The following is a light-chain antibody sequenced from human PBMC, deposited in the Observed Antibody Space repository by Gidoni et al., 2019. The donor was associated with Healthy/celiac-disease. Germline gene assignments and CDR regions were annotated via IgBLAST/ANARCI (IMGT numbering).Light chain of an antibody. V-gene: IGKV1-39*01. CDR3: QQSYSTRRCT. J-gene: IGKJ3*01. CDR1: QSISSY. Sequence: DIQMTQSPSSLSASVGDRVTITCRASQSISSYLNWYQQKPGKAPKLLIYAASSLQSGVPSRFSGSGSGTDFTLTISSLQPEDFATYYCQQSYSTRRCTFGPGTKVDIK. CDR2: AAS.